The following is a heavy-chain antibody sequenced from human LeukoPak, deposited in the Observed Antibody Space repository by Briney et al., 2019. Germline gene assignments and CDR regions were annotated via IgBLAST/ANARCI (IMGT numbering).Heavy chain of an antibody. CDR1: GGSISSGSYY. CDR2: IYTSGST. Sequence: SETLSLTCTVSGGSISSGSYYWYWIRQPAGKGLEWIGHIYTSGSTNYNPSLKSRVTISLDTSRNQFSLKLTSVTAADTAVYYCTRGRGIWGQGTLVTVSS. CDR3: TRGRGI. D-gene: IGHD3-10*01. V-gene: IGHV4-61*09. J-gene: IGHJ4*02.